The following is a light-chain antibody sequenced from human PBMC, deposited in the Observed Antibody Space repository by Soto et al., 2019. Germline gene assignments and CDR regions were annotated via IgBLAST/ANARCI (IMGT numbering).Light chain of an antibody. V-gene: IGLV2-14*01. J-gene: IGLJ1*01. CDR3: SSYTSSSTLV. Sequence: QSALTQPASVSGSPGQSITISCTGTSSDVGAYNSVAWYQHNPGKAPKLMIYHVSNRPSGVSSRFSGSKSANTASLSISGLQADDEADYYCSSYTSSSTLVFGTGTKVTVL. CDR2: HVS. CDR1: SSDVGAYNS.